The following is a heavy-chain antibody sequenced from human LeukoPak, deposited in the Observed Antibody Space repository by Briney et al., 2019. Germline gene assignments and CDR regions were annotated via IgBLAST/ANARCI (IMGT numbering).Heavy chain of an antibody. V-gene: IGHV3-53*01. CDR1: GFTVSTNY. J-gene: IGHJ4*02. CDR3: ARRAGGYSHPYVY. D-gene: IGHD4-23*01. CDR2: IYSGGST. Sequence: GGSLRLSCVVSGFTVSTNYMSWVRQAPGKGLEWVSLIYSGGSTYYADSVKGRFTISRDNSKNTLYLQMNSLRAEDTAVYYCARRAGGYSHPYVYWGQGTLVTVSS.